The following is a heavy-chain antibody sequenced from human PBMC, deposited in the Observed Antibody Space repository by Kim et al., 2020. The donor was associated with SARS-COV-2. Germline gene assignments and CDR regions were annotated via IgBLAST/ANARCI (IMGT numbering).Heavy chain of an antibody. V-gene: IGHV4-34*01. Sequence: TPSPTSRVTITVDTSKNQFSLKLSSVTAADTAVYYCARGLTWIRNGFDPWGQGTLVTVSS. D-gene: IGHD5-18*01. CDR3: ARGLTWIRNGFDP. J-gene: IGHJ5*02.